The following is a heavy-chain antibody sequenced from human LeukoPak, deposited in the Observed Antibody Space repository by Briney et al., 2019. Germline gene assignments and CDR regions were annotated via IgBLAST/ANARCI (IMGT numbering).Heavy chain of an antibody. D-gene: IGHD3-22*01. CDR2: IYHSGST. CDR3: ARSKNTYYYDSSGDYYFDY. V-gene: IGHV4-38-2*02. J-gene: IGHJ4*02. Sequence: PSETLSLTCTVSGYSISIGYDWGWIRQPPGKGREGIGSIYHSGSTYYNPSLKSRVTISVDTSKTQFSLKMSSVTAADTAVYYCARSKNTYYYDSSGDYYFDYWGQGTLVTVSS. CDR1: GYSISIGYD.